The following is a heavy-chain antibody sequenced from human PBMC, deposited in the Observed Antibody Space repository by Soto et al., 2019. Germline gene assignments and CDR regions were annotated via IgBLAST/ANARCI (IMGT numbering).Heavy chain of an antibody. D-gene: IGHD3-22*01. CDR2: IIPIFGTA. CDR1: GGTFSSYA. Sequence: SVKVSCKASGGTFSSYAISWVRQAPGQGLEWMGGIIPIFGTANYAQKFQGRVTITADEATSTAYMELSSLRSEDTAVYYCARDQGYYDSSGYWPYYGMDVWGQGTTVTVSS. V-gene: IGHV1-69*13. J-gene: IGHJ6*02. CDR3: ARDQGYYDSSGYWPYYGMDV.